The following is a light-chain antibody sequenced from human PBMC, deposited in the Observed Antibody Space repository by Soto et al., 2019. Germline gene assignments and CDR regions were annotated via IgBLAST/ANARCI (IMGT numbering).Light chain of an antibody. CDR3: AAWDDSLSGVV. V-gene: IGLV1-47*01. CDR1: SSNIGSNY. CDR2: RNN. Sequence: QAVVTQPPSASGTLGQRVTISCSGSSSNIGSNYVYWYQQLPGTVPQLLIYRNNERPSGVPDRFSGSKSGTSASLAISGLRSEDEADYYCAAWDDSLSGVVFGGGTKVTVL. J-gene: IGLJ2*01.